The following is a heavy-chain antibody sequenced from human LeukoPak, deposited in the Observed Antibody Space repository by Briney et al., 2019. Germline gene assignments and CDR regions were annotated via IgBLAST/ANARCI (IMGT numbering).Heavy chain of an antibody. V-gene: IGHV3-23*01. D-gene: IGHD5-12*01. CDR3: AKGGIVATQRFDY. J-gene: IGHJ4*02. CDR1: GFTFSSYA. CDR2: ISGSGGST. Sequence: GGSLRLSCAASGFTFSSYAMSWVRQAPGKGLEWVSAISGSGGSTYYADSVKGRFTISRDNSKNTLYLQMNSLRAEDMAVYYCAKGGIVATQRFDYWGQGTLVTVSS.